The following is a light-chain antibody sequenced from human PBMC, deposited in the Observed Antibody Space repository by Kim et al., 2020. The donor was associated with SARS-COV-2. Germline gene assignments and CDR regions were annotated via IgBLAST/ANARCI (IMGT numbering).Light chain of an antibody. CDR3: QQSHSSPYT. J-gene: IGKJ2*01. V-gene: IGKV1-39*01. CDR1: QSISS. Sequence: SASVGDRVTITCRASQSISSLNWYQHKPGKAPKLLMYAASSLQSGVPSRFSGSGSGTDFTLTISSLQPEDFATYYCQQSHSSPYTFGQGTKVDIK. CDR2: AAS.